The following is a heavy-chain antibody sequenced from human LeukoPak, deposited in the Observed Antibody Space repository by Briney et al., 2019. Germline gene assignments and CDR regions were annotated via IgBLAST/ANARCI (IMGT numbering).Heavy chain of an antibody. D-gene: IGHD3-10*01. Sequence: GWSLTRSCAASGFTVSSNYMIWVRQAPGKGLEGFSLLYSGGNTYYADSVKGRYTIFRDNSKNTQYLEMISLRAEDTAVYYCSRANGVVRGVIVSYYDMDVWGQGTTVTVSS. CDR3: SRANGVVRGVIVSYYDMDV. J-gene: IGHJ6*02. CDR2: LYSGGNT. V-gene: IGHV3-66*01. CDR1: GFTVSSNY.